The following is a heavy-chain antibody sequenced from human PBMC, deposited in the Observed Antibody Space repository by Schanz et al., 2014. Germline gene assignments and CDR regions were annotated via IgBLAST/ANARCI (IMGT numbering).Heavy chain of an antibody. CDR2: ISSSSSYI. CDR3: ARDFPYVSGSYYKGFGY. J-gene: IGHJ4*02. D-gene: IGHD3-10*01. CDR1: RIIFGTYS. V-gene: IGHV3-21*04. Sequence: EVQLVESGGGLVKPGGSLRLSCTASRIIFGTYSMNWIRQTPKGLEWVSSISSSSSYISYADSVKGRFTISRDNGKNSLYLQMNSLRAEDTALYYCARDFPYVSGSYYKGFGYWGQGTLVTVSS.